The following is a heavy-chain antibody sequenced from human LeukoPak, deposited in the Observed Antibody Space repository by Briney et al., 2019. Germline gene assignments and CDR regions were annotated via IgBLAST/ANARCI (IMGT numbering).Heavy chain of an antibody. V-gene: IGHV4-59*07. CDR3: ARRSGVLDSRDYRYHFDF. CDR1: GDSISSHY. CDR2: IYYSGGT. D-gene: IGHD3-22*01. Sequence: SDTLSLTCIVSGDSISSHYWSWIRQPPGKGLEYIGYIYYSGGTDYNPSLKSRVTISLDTSKNQFSLNLTSVTAADTAVYYCARRSGVLDSRDYRYHFDFWGQGTLVTVSS. J-gene: IGHJ4*02.